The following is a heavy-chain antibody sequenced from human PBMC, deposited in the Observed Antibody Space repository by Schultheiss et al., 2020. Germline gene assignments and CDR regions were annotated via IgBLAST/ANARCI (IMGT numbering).Heavy chain of an antibody. Sequence: AAVKVSCKASGGTFSSYAISWVRQAPGQGLEWMGWISAYNGNTNYAQKLQGRVTMTRDTSISTAYMELSSLRSEDTAVYYCATAPPGADHYFDYWGQGTLVTVSS. J-gene: IGHJ4*02. CDR1: GGTFSSYA. D-gene: IGHD1-26*01. CDR3: ATAPPGADHYFDY. V-gene: IGHV1-18*01. CDR2: ISAYNGNT.